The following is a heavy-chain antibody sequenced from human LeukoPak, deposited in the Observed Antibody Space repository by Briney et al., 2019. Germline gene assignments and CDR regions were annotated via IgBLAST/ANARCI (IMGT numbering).Heavy chain of an antibody. CDR2: IYTSGST. CDR3: ARDEVTMVRGVIIGNWFDP. J-gene: IGHJ5*02. V-gene: IGHV4-4*07. CDR1: GGSISSYY. Sequence: PSETLSLTCTVSGGSISSYYWSWTRQPAGKGLEWIGRIYTSGSTNYNPSLKSRVTMSVDTSKNQFSLKLSSVTAADTAVYYCARDEVTMVRGVIIGNWFDPWGQGTLVTVSS. D-gene: IGHD3-10*01.